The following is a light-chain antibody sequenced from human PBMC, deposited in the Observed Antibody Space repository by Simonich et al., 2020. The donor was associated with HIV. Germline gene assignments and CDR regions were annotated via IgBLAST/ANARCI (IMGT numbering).Light chain of an antibody. J-gene: IGLJ3*02. CDR3: SSYTSSSTWV. CDR1: SGDVGGYNY. V-gene: IGLV2-14*03. Sequence: QSALTQPASVSGSPGQSITISCTGTSGDVGGYNYVSWYQQHPGKAPKLMIYDVRNRPSGVSNRFSGSKSGNTASLTISGLQAEDEADYYCSSYTSSSTWVFGGGTKLTVL. CDR2: DVR.